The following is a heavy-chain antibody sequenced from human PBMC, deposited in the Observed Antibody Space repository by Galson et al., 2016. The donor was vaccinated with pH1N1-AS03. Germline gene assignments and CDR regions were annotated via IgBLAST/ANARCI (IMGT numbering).Heavy chain of an antibody. CDR2: MSYDGSTK. Sequence: SLRLSCAASGFTFNRHAMHWVRQAPGKGLEWVAIMSYDGSTKYYTDSVRDRFTISRDNSKKTLYLHMSSLRAEDTAVYYCAKDLHFYDSYYLDYWCRGTLLSVSS. CDR3: AKDLHFYDSYYLDY. D-gene: IGHD2/OR15-2a*01. V-gene: IGHV3-30*18. CDR1: GFTFNRHA. J-gene: IGHJ4*02.